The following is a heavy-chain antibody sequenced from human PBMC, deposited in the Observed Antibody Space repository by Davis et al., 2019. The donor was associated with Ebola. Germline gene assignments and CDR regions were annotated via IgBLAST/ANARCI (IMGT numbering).Heavy chain of an antibody. CDR3: AKDRVKYYDSSSHDAFDI. V-gene: IGHV3-23*01. CDR1: GFTFSSYA. J-gene: IGHJ3*02. D-gene: IGHD3-22*01. CDR2: ISGSGGST. Sequence: PGGSLRLSCAASGFTFSSYAMSWVRQAPGKGLEWVSAISGSGGSTYYADSVKGRFTISRDNSKNTLYLQMNSLRAEDTAVYYRAKDRVKYYDSSSHDAFDIWGQGTMVTVSS.